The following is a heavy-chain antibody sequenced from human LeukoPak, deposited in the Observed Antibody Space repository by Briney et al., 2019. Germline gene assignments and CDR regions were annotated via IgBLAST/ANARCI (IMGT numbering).Heavy chain of an antibody. CDR3: ARGHELLWLGEVVTGFDY. Sequence: ASVKVSCKASGYTFTSYDINWVRQVTGQGLEWMGWMNPNSGNTGYAQKFQGRVTMTRNTSISTAYMELSSLRSDDTAVYYCARGHELLWLGEVVTGFDYWGQGTLVTVSS. CDR2: MNPNSGNT. D-gene: IGHD3-10*01. J-gene: IGHJ4*02. CDR1: GYTFTSYD. V-gene: IGHV1-8*01.